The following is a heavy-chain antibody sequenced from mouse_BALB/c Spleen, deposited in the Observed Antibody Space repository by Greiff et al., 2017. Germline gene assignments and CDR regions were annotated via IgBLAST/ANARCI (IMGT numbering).Heavy chain of an antibody. J-gene: IGHJ1*01. CDR2: ISYSGST. D-gene: IGHD2-14*01. V-gene: IGHV3-2*02. Sequence: EVQLQESGPGLVKPSQSLSLTCTVTGYSITSDYAWNWIRQFPGNKLEWMGYISYSGSTSYNPSLKSRISITRDTSKNQFFLQLNSVTTEDTATYYCARDYRYDGYFDVWGAGTTVTVSS. CDR3: ARDYRYDGYFDV. CDR1: GYSITSDYA.